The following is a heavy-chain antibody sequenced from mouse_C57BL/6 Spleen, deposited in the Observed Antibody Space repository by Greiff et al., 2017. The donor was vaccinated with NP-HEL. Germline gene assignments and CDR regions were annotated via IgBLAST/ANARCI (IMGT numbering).Heavy chain of an antibody. D-gene: IGHD1-1*01. J-gene: IGHJ2*01. CDR3: ARSYYGSSWYFDY. CDR1: GYTFTSYW. Sequence: QVQLKQPGAELVMPGASVKLSCKASGYTFTSYWMHWVKQRPGQGLEWIGEIDPSDSYTNYNQKFKGKSTLTVDKSSSTAYMQLSSLTSEDSAVYYCARSYYGSSWYFDYWGQGTTLTVSS. V-gene: IGHV1-69*01. CDR2: IDPSDSYT.